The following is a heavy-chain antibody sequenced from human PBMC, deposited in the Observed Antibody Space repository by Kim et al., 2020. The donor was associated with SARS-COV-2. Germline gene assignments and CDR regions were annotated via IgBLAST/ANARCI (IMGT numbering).Heavy chain of an antibody. V-gene: IGHV3-23*03. J-gene: IGHJ4*02. CDR3: AKSPIYSYGYNTGDY. D-gene: IGHD5-18*01. Sequence: EPVKGRFTISRDNSKNTLYLQMNSLRAEDTAVYYCAKSPIYSYGYNTGDYWGQGTLVTVSS.